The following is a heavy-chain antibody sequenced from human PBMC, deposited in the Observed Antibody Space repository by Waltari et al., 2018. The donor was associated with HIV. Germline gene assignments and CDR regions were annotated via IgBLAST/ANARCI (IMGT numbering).Heavy chain of an antibody. CDR2: IKEDGSEN. J-gene: IGHJ4*02. CDR3: GRVGRGGSWEDY. V-gene: IGHV3-7*01. CDR1: GFTFRSHW. D-gene: IGHD1-26*01. Sequence: EVHLAESGGGFVQSGGSLRLSRLASGFTFRSHWMSWLRQAPGKGLEWVAEIKEDGSENHYVDSVKGRFTISRDNAKNSLYLQMNSLRAEDTAVYYCGRVGRGGSWEDYWGQGTLVTVSS.